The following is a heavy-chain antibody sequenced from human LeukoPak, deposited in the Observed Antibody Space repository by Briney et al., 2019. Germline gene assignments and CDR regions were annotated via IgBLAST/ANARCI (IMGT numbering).Heavy chain of an antibody. Sequence: ASVKVSCKASGYTFTGYYMHWVRQAPGQGLEWMGWINPNSGGTNYAQKFQGRVTMTRDTSISTAYMELSRLRSDDTAVYYCARDLCSSTSCYPNWFDPWGQGTLVTVSS. CDR1: GYTFTGYY. CDR3: ARDLCSSTSCYPNWFDP. CDR2: INPNSGGT. J-gene: IGHJ5*02. D-gene: IGHD2-2*01. V-gene: IGHV1-2*02.